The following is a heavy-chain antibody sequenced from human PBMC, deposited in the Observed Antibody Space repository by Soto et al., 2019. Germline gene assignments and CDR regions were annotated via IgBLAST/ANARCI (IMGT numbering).Heavy chain of an antibody. J-gene: IGHJ5*02. CDR2: ISGSGGST. Sequence: GGSLRLSCAASGFTFSSHAMSWVRQAPGKGLEWVSAISGSGGSTYYADSVKGRFTISRDNSKNTLYLQMNSLRAEDTAVYYCAKDWSLCSGGSFYSFCIWFDHWGQGTLVTVSS. CDR1: GFTFSSHA. V-gene: IGHV3-23*01. D-gene: IGHD2-15*01. CDR3: AKDWSLCSGGSFYSFCIWFDH.